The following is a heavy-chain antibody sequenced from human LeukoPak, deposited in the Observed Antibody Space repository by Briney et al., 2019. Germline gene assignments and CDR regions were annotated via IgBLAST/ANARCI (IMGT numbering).Heavy chain of an antibody. D-gene: IGHD2-15*01. V-gene: IGHV3-66*01. Sequence: PGGSLRLSCVVSGFTVSSSYMSWVRQAPGKGLEWVLVIYSDGRTFYADSVKGRFTISRDNSKNTLYLQMNSLRVEDTAVYYCATIVPDVVATLTFDYWGQGNLVTVSS. CDR3: ATIVPDVVATLTFDY. J-gene: IGHJ4*02. CDR1: GFTVSSSY. CDR2: IYSDGRT.